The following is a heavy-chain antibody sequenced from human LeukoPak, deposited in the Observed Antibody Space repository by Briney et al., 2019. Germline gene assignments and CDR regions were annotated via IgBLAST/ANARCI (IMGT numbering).Heavy chain of an antibody. J-gene: IGHJ4*02. V-gene: IGHV3-64*02. CDR2: ISSDGGST. D-gene: IGHD1-26*01. CDR1: RFTFSNYA. Sequence: GGSLRLSCAASRFTFSNYAMHWVRQAPGKGLEYISSISSDGGSTYYADSVKGRFTISRDNSKNTLYLQMGRLRAEDMAVYYCARSNNIVGATYFDYWGQGTLATVSS. CDR3: ARSNNIVGATYFDY.